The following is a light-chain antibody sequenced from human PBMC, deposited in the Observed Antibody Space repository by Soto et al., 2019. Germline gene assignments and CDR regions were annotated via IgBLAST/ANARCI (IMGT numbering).Light chain of an antibody. J-gene: IGKJ4*01. CDR1: KGISSY. CDR3: QQLNSYPRVT. CDR2: AAS. V-gene: IGKV1-9*01. Sequence: DIQLTQSRSFLSASVGDRVTITCRASKGISSYLAWYQQKPGKAPKLLIYAASTLQSGVPSRFSGSGSGTEFTLTISSLQPEDFATYYCQQLNSYPRVTFGGGTKVEIK.